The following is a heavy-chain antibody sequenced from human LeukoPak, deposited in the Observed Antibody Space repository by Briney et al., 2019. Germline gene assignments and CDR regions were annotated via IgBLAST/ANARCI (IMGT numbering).Heavy chain of an antibody. D-gene: IGHD3-22*01. J-gene: IGHJ3*02. V-gene: IGHV3-23*01. CDR2: IGSGGGGI. Sequence: GGSLRLSCVASGFTFGNFALVWVRQASGKGLEWVSVIGSGGGGIEYSESVKGRFTTSRDNSKNTLYLQMNSLRAEDTAVYYCARDTDDSSGPGAFDIWGQGTMVTVSS. CDR1: GFTFGNFA. CDR3: ARDTDDSSGPGAFDI.